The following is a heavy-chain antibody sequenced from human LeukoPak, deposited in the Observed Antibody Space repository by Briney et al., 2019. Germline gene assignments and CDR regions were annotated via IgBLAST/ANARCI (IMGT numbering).Heavy chain of an antibody. CDR1: GGSISSSSYY. Sequence: NSSETLSLTCTVSGGSISSSSYYWGWIRQPPGKGLEWIGSIYYSGSTYYNPSLKSRVTISVDTSKNQFSLKLSSVTAADTAVYYCARRSQRPGRDAFDIWGQGTMVTVSS. J-gene: IGHJ3*02. D-gene: IGHD2-15*01. CDR3: ARRSQRPGRDAFDI. V-gene: IGHV4-39*01. CDR2: IYYSGST.